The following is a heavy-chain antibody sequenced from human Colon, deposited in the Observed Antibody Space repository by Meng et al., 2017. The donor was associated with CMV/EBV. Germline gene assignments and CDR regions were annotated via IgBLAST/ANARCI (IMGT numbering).Heavy chain of an antibody. V-gene: IGHV4-59*01. J-gene: IGHJ4*02. CDR2: MSNVGVT. D-gene: IGHD2-21*01. CDR1: GGSFKTDT. CDR3: VRVNARIPGALKD. Sequence: SETLSLTCSVAGGSFKTDTWNWIRQPPGKGLEWVGYMSNVGVTYYNPSLGSRLTISVDTSENQFSMSLTSVTAADTATYYCVRVNARIPGALKDWGQGLLVTVSS.